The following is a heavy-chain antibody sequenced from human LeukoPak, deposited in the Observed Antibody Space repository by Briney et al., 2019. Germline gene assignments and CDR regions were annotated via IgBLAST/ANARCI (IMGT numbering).Heavy chain of an antibody. D-gene: IGHD3-10*01. CDR2: ISSSSSYI. V-gene: IGHV3-21*01. Sequence: KSGGSLRLSCAASGFTFSSYSVNWVRQAPGKGLEWVSSISSSSSYIYYADSVKGRFTISRDNAKNSLYLQMNSLRAEDTAVYYCARDRGISNMDVCGKGTTVTVSS. CDR3: ARDRGISNMDV. CDR1: GFTFSSYS. J-gene: IGHJ6*03.